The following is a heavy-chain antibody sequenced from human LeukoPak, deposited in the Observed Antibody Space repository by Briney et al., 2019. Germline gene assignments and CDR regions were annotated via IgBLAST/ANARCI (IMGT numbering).Heavy chain of an antibody. CDR2: IWYDGSNK. D-gene: IGHD6-19*01. CDR1: GFTFSSYG. V-gene: IGHV3-33*08. Sequence: PGGSLRLSCAASGFTFSSYGMHWVRQAPGKGLEWVAVIWYDGSNKYYADSVKGRFTISRDNSKNTLYLQMNSLRAEDTAVYYCARDLGSGWPPISNYGVQGTLVTVSS. J-gene: IGHJ4*02. CDR3: ARDLGSGWPPISNY.